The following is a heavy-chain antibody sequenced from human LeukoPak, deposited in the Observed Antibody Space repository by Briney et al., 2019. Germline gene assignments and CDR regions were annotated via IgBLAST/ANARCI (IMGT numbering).Heavy chain of an antibody. D-gene: IGHD2-8*01. CDR2: ISLSGLT. CDR3: SRENGAFSPFGY. Sequence: PSETLSLTCGVSGGSITSTNWWSWVRQPPGQGLEWIGEISLSGLTNYNPSLKSRVTMALDKSKNHLSLNLTSVTAADTAIYYCSRENGAFSPFGYWGQGTLVTVPS. CDR1: GGSITSTNW. V-gene: IGHV4-4*02. J-gene: IGHJ4*02.